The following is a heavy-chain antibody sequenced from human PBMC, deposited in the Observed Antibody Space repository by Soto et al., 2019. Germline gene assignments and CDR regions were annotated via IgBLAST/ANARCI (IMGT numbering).Heavy chain of an antibody. CDR3: ARDRPGYSGYGPYYFYGMDV. V-gene: IGHV1-2*02. Sequence: ASVKVSCKASGYTFTGYYIHWVRQAPGQGLEWMAWINPNSGGSNFAEKFQGRVTMTRDTSITTAYMELNRLGSDDAAVYYCARDRPGYSGYGPYYFYGMDVWGQGTTVTVSS. CDR2: INPNSGGS. CDR1: GYTFTGYY. D-gene: IGHD5-12*01. J-gene: IGHJ6*02.